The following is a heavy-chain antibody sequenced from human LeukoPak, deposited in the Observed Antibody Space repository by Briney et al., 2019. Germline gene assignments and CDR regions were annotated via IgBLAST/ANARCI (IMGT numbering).Heavy chain of an antibody. V-gene: IGHV1-2*02. CDR2: INPNSGGT. Sequence: GASVKVSCKASGYTFTGYYMHWVRQAPGQGLEWMGWINPNSGGTNYAQKFQGRVTMTRDTSISTAYMELSRLRSDDTAVYYCARVGAVAYRPFDYWGQGTLVTVSS. CDR3: ARVGAVAYRPFDY. CDR1: GYTFTGYY. J-gene: IGHJ4*02. D-gene: IGHD6-19*01.